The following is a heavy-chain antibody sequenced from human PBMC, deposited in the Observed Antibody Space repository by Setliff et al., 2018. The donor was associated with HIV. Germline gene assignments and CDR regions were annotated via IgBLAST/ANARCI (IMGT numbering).Heavy chain of an antibody. J-gene: IGHJ4*02. CDR1: GGSFSDYY. V-gene: IGHV4-34*01. CDR3: ARSWGSGSYPY. D-gene: IGHD3-10*01. Sequence: PSETLSLTCAVYGGSFSDYYWSWIRQPPGKGLEWIGEIYHSGSTSYNPSLKSRVTISVDTSKNQFSLKLTSVTAADTAVYYCARSWGSGSYPYWGQGTLVTVSS. CDR2: IYHSGST.